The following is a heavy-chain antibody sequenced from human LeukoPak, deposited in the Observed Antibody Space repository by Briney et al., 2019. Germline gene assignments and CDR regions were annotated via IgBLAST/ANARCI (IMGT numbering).Heavy chain of an antibody. CDR1: GFTFSSYG. V-gene: IGHV3-30*02. D-gene: IGHD5-18*01. CDR3: AKDRQLIGVYYMDV. Sequence: GGSLRLSCAASGFTFSSYGIHWVRQAPGKGMEWVAFIRYDGSNKYYADSVKGRSTISRDNSKSTLYLQMNSLRAEDTAVYYCAKDRQLIGVYYMDVWGKGTTVTISS. CDR2: IRYDGSNK. J-gene: IGHJ6*03.